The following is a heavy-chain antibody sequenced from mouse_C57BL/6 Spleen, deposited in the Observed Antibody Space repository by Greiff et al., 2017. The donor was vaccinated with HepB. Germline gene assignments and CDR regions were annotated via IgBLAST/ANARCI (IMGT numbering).Heavy chain of an antibody. J-gene: IGHJ4*01. V-gene: IGHV3-6*01. D-gene: IGHD2-4*01. CDR3: AREALDYDDGYAMDY. Sequence: EVKLLESGPGLVKPSQSLSLTCSVTGYSITSGYYWNWIRQFPGNKLEWMGYISYDGSNNYNPSLKNRISITRDTSKNQFFLKLNSVTTEDTATYYCAREALDYDDGYAMDYWGQGTSVTVSS. CDR1: GYSITSGYY. CDR2: ISYDGSN.